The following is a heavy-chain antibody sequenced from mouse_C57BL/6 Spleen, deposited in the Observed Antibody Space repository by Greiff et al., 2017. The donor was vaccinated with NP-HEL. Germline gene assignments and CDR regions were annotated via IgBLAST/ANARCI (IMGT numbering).Heavy chain of an antibody. Sequence: QVQLQQSGPELVKPGASVKISCKASGYAFSSSWMNWVKQRPGKGLEWIGRIYPGDGDTNYNGKFKGKATLTADKSSSTAYMQLSSLTSEDSAVYLCARSGDYYGSSSYYAMDYWGQGTSVTVSS. CDR2: IYPGDGDT. CDR1: GYAFSSSW. V-gene: IGHV1-82*01. CDR3: ARSGDYYGSSSYYAMDY. D-gene: IGHD1-1*01. J-gene: IGHJ4*01.